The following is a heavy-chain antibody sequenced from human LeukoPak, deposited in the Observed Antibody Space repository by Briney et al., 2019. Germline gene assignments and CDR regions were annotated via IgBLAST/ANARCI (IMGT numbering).Heavy chain of an antibody. CDR2: ISSSGSTI. Sequence: GGSLRLSCAASGFTFSSYEMNWVRQAPGKGLEWVSYISSSGSTIYYADSVKGRFTSSRDYSKNTLYLQMDTLRAEDTAVYYCAKFDRTATYFDYWGQGTLVTVSS. D-gene: IGHD2-21*02. CDR3: AKFDRTATYFDY. V-gene: IGHV3-48*03. J-gene: IGHJ4*02. CDR1: GFTFSSYE.